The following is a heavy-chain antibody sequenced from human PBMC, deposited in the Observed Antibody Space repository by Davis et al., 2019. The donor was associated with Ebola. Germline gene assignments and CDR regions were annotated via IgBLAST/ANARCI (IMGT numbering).Heavy chain of an antibody. J-gene: IGHJ6*03. V-gene: IGHV4-34*01. CDR2: INHSGSA. Sequence: MPGGSLRLSCAVSGGSSSHYSWNWIRHPPGTGLAWIGSINHSGSANYNPYLKNRLTISVDTSKKQFSLKLSSVTAADTAVYYSARVGAAILGLNYYYYVDVWDKGTSVTVSS. D-gene: IGHD3/OR15-3a*01. CDR1: GGSSSHYS. CDR3: ARVGAAILGLNYYYYVDV.